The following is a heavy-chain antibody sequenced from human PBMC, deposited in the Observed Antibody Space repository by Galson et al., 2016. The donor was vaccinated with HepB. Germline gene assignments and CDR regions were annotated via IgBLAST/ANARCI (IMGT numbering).Heavy chain of an antibody. CDR2: IHNTADIT. V-gene: IGHV3-23*01. J-gene: IGHJ4*02. Sequence: SLRLSCAAAGFDFSTYAMSWVRQAPGKGLEWVSIIHNTADITYYADSVKGRFTISRDNSKNTLYLQMNSLRAEDTAVYYCVKWRGGIWTKYHIDYWGQGTLVTVSS. D-gene: IGHD3/OR15-3a*01. CDR3: VKWRGGIWTKYHIDY. CDR1: GFDFSTYA.